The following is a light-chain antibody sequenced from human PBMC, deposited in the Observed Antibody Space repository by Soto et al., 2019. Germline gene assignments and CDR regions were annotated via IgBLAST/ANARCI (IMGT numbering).Light chain of an antibody. CDR1: SSDVGGYNY. V-gene: IGLV2-11*01. J-gene: IGLJ1*01. CDR3: SSYAGTYTPYV. Sequence: QSALTQPRSVSGSPGQSVTISCTGTSSDVGGYNYVSWYQQHPGKAPKLMIYAVSERPSGVPDRVSGSKSGNTASLTISGLQAEDEADYYCSSYAGTYTPYVFGTGTKLTVL. CDR2: AVS.